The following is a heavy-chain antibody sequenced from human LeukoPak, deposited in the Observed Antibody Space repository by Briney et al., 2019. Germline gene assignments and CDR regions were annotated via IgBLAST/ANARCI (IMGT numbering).Heavy chain of an antibody. Sequence: PSETLSLTCTVSGGSISSYYWSWIRQPPGKGLEWIGYIYYSGSTNYNPSLKSRVTISVDTSKNQFSLKLSSVTAADTAVYYCARGSIAAAEGSHWFDPWGQGTLVTVPS. CDR2: IYYSGST. CDR3: ARGSIAAAEGSHWFDP. CDR1: GGSISSYY. D-gene: IGHD6-13*01. J-gene: IGHJ5*02. V-gene: IGHV4-59*01.